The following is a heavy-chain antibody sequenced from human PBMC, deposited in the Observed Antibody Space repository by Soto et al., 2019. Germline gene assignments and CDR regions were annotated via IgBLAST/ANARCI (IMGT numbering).Heavy chain of an antibody. CDR1: GGSVTNSSYY. D-gene: IGHD4-17*01. CDR3: VSQRTTVPTQAYFDY. J-gene: IGHJ4*02. Sequence: SETLSLTCTVSGGSVTNSSYYWGWIRQSPGKGLEWIGSVYYRGRSYSKSSVKSRVTIPVDTSKNRFSLSLNSVTASDTAVYLCVSQRTTVPTQAYFDYWGPGALVTVSS. V-gene: IGHV4-39*01. CDR2: VYYRGRS.